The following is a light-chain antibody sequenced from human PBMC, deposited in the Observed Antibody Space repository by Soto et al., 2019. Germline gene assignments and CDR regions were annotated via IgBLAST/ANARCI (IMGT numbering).Light chain of an antibody. J-gene: IGKJ4*01. CDR2: DAS. Sequence: EIVLTQSPATLSLSPGERATLSCRASQNIRSLLAWYQQKPGQAPRLLIYDASNRAPGIPARFSGSGSGTDFTLTISSLEPEDLAVYYCQQRSSWPLTFGGGTKVEIK. CDR1: QNIRSL. V-gene: IGKV3-11*01. CDR3: QQRSSWPLT.